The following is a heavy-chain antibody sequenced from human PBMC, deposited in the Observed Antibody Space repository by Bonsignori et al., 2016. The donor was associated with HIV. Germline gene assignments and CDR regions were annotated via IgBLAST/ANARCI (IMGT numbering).Heavy chain of an antibody. V-gene: IGHV4-34*01. Sequence: WIRQPPGKGLEWIGEINHSGSTNYNPSLKSRVTISVDTSKNQFSLKLSSVTAADTAVYYCARLAGATYYYGSGSYYFDYWGQGTLVTSPQ. CDR2: INHSGST. D-gene: IGHD3-10*01. CDR3: ARLAGATYYYGSGSYYFDY. J-gene: IGHJ4*02.